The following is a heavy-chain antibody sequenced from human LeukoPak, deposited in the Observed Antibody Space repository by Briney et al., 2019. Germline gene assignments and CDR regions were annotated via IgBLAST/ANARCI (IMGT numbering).Heavy chain of an antibody. CDR2: ISSSSSYI. D-gene: IGHD5-12*01. J-gene: IGHJ4*02. V-gene: IGHV3-21*01. CDR1: GFTFSSYS. Sequence: GGSLRLSXAASGFTFSSYSMNWIRQAPGKGLEWVSSISSSSSYIYYADSVKGRFTISRDNAKNSLYLQMNSLRAEDTAVYYCARANLVATKHFDYWGQGTLVTVSS. CDR3: ARANLVATKHFDY.